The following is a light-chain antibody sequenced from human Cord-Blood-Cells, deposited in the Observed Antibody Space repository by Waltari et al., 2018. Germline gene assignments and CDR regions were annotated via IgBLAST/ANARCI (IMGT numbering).Light chain of an antibody. V-gene: IGKV3-11*01. J-gene: IGKJ4*01. CDR3: QQRSNWPLT. CDR1: QRVRSY. CDR2: DAS. Sequence: ELVLTQSPPTLPSSPGERATLSCRASQRVRSYLAWYQQKPGQAPRLLIYDASNRATGIPARFSGSGSGTDFTLTISSLEPEDFAVYYCQQRSNWPLTFGGGTKVEIK.